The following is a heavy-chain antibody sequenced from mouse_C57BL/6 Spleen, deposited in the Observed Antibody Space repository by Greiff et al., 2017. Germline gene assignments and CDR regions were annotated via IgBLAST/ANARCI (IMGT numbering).Heavy chain of an antibody. CDR2: IGPGSCST. V-gene: IGHV1-77*01. Sequence: VHLVESGAELVKPGASVKISCKASGYTFTDYYINWVKQRPGQGLEWIGKIGPGSCSTYYNEKFKGKATLTAEKSSSTAYMQLSSLTSEDSAVYYCAIYYGSNYYAMDYWGQGTSVAVSS. D-gene: IGHD2-1*01. CDR3: AIYYGSNYYAMDY. J-gene: IGHJ4*01. CDR1: GYTFTDYY.